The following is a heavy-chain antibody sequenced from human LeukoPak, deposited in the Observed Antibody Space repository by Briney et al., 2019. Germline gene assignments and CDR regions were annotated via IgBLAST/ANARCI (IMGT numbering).Heavy chain of an antibody. V-gene: IGHV3-23*01. Sequence: GGSLRLSCAASGFSFSSYAMSWVRQAPGKGLEWVSAISGSGGSTYYADSVKGRFTISRDNSKNTLYLQMNSLRAEDTAVYYCARVGYSGYDYTDYWGQGTLVTVSS. CDR3: ARVGYSGYDYTDY. CDR2: ISGSGGST. D-gene: IGHD5-12*01. CDR1: GFSFSSYA. J-gene: IGHJ4*02.